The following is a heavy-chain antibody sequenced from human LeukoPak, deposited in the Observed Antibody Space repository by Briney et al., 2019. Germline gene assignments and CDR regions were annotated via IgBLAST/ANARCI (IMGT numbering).Heavy chain of an antibody. CDR2: ISYDGDDGSNI. D-gene: IGHD5-12*01. Sequence: GGSLRLSCAASGFTFRSYAMHWVRQAPGKGLEWVAVISYDGDDGSNIYYADSVKGRFTISRDNAKNSLYLQMNSLRAEDTAVYYCARVRDGYNTYWGQGTLVTVSS. CDR1: GFTFRSYA. J-gene: IGHJ4*02. CDR3: ARVRDGYNTY. V-gene: IGHV3-30-3*01.